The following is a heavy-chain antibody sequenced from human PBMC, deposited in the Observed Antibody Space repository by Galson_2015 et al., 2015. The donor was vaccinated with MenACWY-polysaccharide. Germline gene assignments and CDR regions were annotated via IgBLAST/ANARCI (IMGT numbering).Heavy chain of an antibody. Sequence: ETLSLTCTVSGGSISSYYWSWIRQPPGKGLEWIGYIYYSGSTNYNPSLKSRVTITVDTSKNQFSLKLSSVTAADTAVYYCARASPSPSMDVWGQGTTVTVSS. CDR1: GGSISSYY. J-gene: IGHJ6*02. CDR2: IYYSGST. CDR3: ARASPSPSMDV. V-gene: IGHV4-59*01.